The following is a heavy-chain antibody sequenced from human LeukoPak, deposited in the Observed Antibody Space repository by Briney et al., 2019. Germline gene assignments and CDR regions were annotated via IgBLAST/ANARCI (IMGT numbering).Heavy chain of an antibody. CDR1: GYTLTEIS. D-gene: IGHD6-19*01. Sequence: ASVTVSCTVSGYTLTEISMHWVRQAPGKGLEGMGGFAPEDGETIYAQKFQGRVTVTEDTSTDTAYMELSSLRSEDTAVYYCAIDRGGGWYKWFDPWGQGTLVTVSS. CDR2: FAPEDGET. CDR3: AIDRGGGWYKWFDP. V-gene: IGHV1-24*01. J-gene: IGHJ5*02.